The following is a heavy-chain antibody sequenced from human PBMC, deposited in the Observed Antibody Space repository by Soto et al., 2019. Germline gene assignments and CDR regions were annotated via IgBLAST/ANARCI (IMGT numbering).Heavy chain of an antibody. CDR1: GGSISSYS. CDR3: ARVKLGERWLQPFDY. Sequence: PSETLSLTCSVSGGSISSYSWSWIRQPPGKGLEWIGYIYYSGSTNYNPSLKSRVTISVDTSKNQFSLKLSSVTAADTAVYYCARVKLGERWLQPFDYWGQGTPVTVSS. J-gene: IGHJ4*02. V-gene: IGHV4-59*01. D-gene: IGHD3-10*01. CDR2: IYYSGST.